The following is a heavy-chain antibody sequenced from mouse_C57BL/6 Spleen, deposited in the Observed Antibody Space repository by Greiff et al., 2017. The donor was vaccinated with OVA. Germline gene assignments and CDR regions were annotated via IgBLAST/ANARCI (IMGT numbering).Heavy chain of an antibody. J-gene: IGHJ4*01. CDR1: GYTFTSYG. V-gene: IGHV1-81*01. CDR2: IYPRSGNT. CDR3: ARFYDGTYYAMDY. Sequence: VQLQQSGAELARPGASVKLSCKASGYTFTSYGISWVKQRTGQGLEWIGEIYPRSGNTYYNEKFKGKATLTADKSSSTAYMELRSLTSEDSAVYFCARFYDGTYYAMDYWGQGTSVTVSS. D-gene: IGHD2-3*01.